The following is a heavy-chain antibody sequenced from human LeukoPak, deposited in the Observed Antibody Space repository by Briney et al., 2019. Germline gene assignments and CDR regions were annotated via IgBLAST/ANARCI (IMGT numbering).Heavy chain of an antibody. J-gene: IGHJ4*02. CDR3: AREDYGDSIDY. V-gene: IGHV4-59*11. CDR1: GGSISSHY. Sequence: SETLSLTCTVSGGSISSHYWSWIRQPPGKGLEWIGYIYYSGSTNYNPSLKSRVTISVDTSKNQFSLKLSSVTAADTAVYYCAREDYGDSIDYWGQGTLVTVSS. D-gene: IGHD4-17*01. CDR2: IYYSGST.